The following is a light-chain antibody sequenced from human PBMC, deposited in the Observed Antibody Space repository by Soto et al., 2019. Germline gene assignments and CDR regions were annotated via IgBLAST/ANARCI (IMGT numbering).Light chain of an antibody. CDR3: HHYDSSPLT. CDR1: QSVSSSY. CDR2: GAS. J-gene: IGKJ4*01. V-gene: IGKV3-20*01. Sequence: EIVLTQSPGTLSLSPGERATLSCRASQSVSSSYLAWYQQKPGQAPRLLIYGASSRATGIPDRFSGSGSGTDFTLTISRLEPEDFAVYYWHHYDSSPLTFGGGTKVEIK.